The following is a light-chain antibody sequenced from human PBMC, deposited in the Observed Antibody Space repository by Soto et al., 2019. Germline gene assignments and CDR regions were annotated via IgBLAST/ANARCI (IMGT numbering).Light chain of an antibody. Sequence: EIVLTQSPATLSLSPGERVTLSCRASQNVSTYLAWYQQKPGQAPRLLIYDASDRATGIPARFSGSGSGTDFTLTISSPEPEDSAVYYCQQRTNWLPFGTGTKVDIK. V-gene: IGKV3-11*01. CDR2: DAS. J-gene: IGKJ3*01. CDR3: QQRTNWLP. CDR1: QNVSTY.